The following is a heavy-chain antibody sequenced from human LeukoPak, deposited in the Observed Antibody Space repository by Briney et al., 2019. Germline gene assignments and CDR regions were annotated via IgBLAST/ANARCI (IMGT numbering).Heavy chain of an antibody. D-gene: IGHD6-13*01. Sequence: KPGGSLRLSCAASGFIFSDYYMTWIRQAPGKGLEWLSYISGSGSDTNYADSVKGRFTTSRDNAKNSPYLQMNSLRAKDTAVYYCARVGSIAAAGTPDYWGQGTLVTVSS. CDR3: ARVGSIAAAGTPDY. V-gene: IGHV3-11*06. CDR2: ISGSGSDT. J-gene: IGHJ4*02. CDR1: GFIFSDYY.